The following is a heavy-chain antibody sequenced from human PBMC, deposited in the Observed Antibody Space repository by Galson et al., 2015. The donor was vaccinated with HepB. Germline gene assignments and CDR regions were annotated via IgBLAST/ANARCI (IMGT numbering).Heavy chain of an antibody. CDR3: GRAAEPTYYDLLTAFSPHLDH. D-gene: IGHD3-9*01. Sequence: SLRLSCAASGFTFSTYAMSWVRQAPGKGLEWVSDISGSGYSTYYADSVKGRFTISRDNFKNTLYLQMNSLRTEDTAVYYCGRAAEPTYYDLLTAFSPHLDHWGQGTLVTVSS. CDR2: ISGSGYST. CDR1: GFTFSTYA. V-gene: IGHV3-23*01. J-gene: IGHJ4*02.